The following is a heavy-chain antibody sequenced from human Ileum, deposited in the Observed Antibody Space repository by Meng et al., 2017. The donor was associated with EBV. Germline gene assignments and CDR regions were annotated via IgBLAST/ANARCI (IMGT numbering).Heavy chain of an antibody. CDR2: IYYSGST. Sequence: VQLPESGPGLVNPSDTLSLTCAVSRYSISSTNWWGWIRQPPGKGLEWIGYIYYSGSTSYNPSLKSRVTMSVDTSKNQFSLNLNSVTAVDTAVYYCARNVPGTSAYYDWGQGTLVTVSS. CDR3: ARNVPGTSAYYD. V-gene: IGHV4-28*01. CDR1: RYSISSTNW. D-gene: IGHD3-22*01. J-gene: IGHJ4*02.